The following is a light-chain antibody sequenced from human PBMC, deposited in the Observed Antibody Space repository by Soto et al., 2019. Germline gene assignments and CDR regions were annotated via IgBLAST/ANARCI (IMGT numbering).Light chain of an antibody. V-gene: IGKV3-15*01. CDR2: GVS. J-gene: IGKJ4*01. CDR1: QSVSSN. CDR3: QQYSAWPLT. Sequence: EVVMTQSPATLSVSPGERATLSCRASQSVSSNFLAWYQQKPGQAPRLLIYGVSIRATGIPARFSGSGSGTEFTLTISSLQSEDFAVYYCQQYSAWPLTFGGGNKVEI.